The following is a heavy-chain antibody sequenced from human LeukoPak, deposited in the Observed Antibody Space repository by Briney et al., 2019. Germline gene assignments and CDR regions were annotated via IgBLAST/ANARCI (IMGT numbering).Heavy chain of an antibody. CDR1: GGTFSSYA. CDR2: IIPIFGTA. V-gene: IGHV1-69*13. D-gene: IGHD2-8*01. CDR3: ARDKGRYCTNGVSYNYYYGMDV. J-gene: IGHJ6*02. Sequence: SVKVSCKASGGTFSSYAISWVRQAPGQGLEWMGGIIPIFGTANYAQKFQGRVTITADESTSTAYMELSSLRSEDTAVYYCARDKGRYCTNGVSYNYYYGMDVWGQGTTVTVSS.